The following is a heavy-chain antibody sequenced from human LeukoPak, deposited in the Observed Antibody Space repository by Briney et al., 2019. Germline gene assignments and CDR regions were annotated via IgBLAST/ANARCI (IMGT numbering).Heavy chain of an antibody. CDR1: GFTFSSYS. J-gene: IGHJ4*02. CDR2: ISSCSSYI. V-gene: IGHV3-21*01. CDR3: ASKNSGSHDY. D-gene: IGHD1-26*01. Sequence: PGGSLRLSCAASGFTFSSYSMNWVRQAPGKGLEWVSSISSCSSYIYYADSVKGRFTISRDNARNSLYLQMNSLRAEDTAVYYCASKNSGSHDYWGQGTLVTVSS.